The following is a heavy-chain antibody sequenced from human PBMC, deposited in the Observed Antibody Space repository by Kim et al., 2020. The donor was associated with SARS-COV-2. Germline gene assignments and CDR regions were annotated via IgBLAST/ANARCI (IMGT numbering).Heavy chain of an antibody. CDR2: ISGSGGST. V-gene: IGHV3-23*01. CDR1: GFTFSNYV. J-gene: IGHJ6*02. CDR3: AKVASGMDV. Sequence: GGSLRLSCVASGFTFSNYVMSWVRQAPGKGLEWVSAISGSGGSTYYADSVKGRFTISRDNSKNTLYLQLNSLRAEDTAVYYCAKVASGMDVWGQGTTVTVSS.